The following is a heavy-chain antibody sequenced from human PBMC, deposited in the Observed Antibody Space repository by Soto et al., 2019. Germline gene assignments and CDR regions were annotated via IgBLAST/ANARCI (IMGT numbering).Heavy chain of an antibody. Sequence: SETLSLTCAVYGGSFSCYYWSWIRQPPGKGLEWIGEINHSGSTNYNPSLKSRVTISVDTSKNQFSLKLSSVTAADTAVYYCARGSGQYYYDSSGIWLDYWGQGTQVTVSS. CDR1: GGSFSCYY. J-gene: IGHJ4*02. D-gene: IGHD3-22*01. CDR2: INHSGST. V-gene: IGHV4-34*01. CDR3: ARGSGQYYYDSSGIWLDY.